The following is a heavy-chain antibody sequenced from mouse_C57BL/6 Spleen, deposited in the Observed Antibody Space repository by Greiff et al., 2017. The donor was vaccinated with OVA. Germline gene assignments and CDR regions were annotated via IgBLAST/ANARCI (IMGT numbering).Heavy chain of an antibody. CDR1: GYSFTGYY. V-gene: IGHV1-42*01. J-gene: IGHJ2*01. Sequence: VHVKQSGPELVKPGASVKISCKASGYSFTGYYMNWVQQSPEKSLEWIGEINPSTGGTTYNQKFKAKATLTVDKSSSTAYMQLKSLTSEDSAVYYCAREGDGYGDYWGKGTTLTVSS. D-gene: IGHD2-2*01. CDR3: AREGDGYGDY. CDR2: INPSTGGT.